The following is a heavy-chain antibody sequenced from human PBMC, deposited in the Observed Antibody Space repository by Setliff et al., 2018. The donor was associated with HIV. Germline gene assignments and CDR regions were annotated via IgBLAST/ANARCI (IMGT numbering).Heavy chain of an antibody. CDR2: ILNRGRT. Sequence: SETLSLTCTVSGGSISTYYWSWIRQSPGKGLEWIGYILNRGRTNYNASLKSRVTISVDTSKTQFSLKLTSVTAADTAVYYCARHFPYYYDSSGFYSGWFDPWGQGTLVTVSS. CDR1: GGSISTYY. V-gene: IGHV4-59*08. J-gene: IGHJ5*02. D-gene: IGHD3-22*01. CDR3: ARHFPYYYDSSGFYSGWFDP.